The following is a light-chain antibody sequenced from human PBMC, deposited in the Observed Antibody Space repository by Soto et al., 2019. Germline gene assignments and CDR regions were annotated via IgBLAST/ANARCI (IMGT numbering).Light chain of an antibody. CDR2: LGS. CDR3: LQALHTPLT. V-gene: IGKV2-28*01. Sequence: DIVMTQSPLSLLVTPGEPASISCRSSQSLLHSNGYNYLDWYLQKPGQSPQLLIYLGSNRASGVPDRVSGSGSGTDFTLKISRVEAEDVGVYYCLQALHTPLTFGGGTKVEI. J-gene: IGKJ4*01. CDR1: QSLLHSNGYNY.